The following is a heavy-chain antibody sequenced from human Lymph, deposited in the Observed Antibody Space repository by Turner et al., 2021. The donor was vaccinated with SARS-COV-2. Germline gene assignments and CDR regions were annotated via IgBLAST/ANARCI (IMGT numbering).Heavy chain of an antibody. CDR1: VTTFSTYS. J-gene: IGHJ4*02. CDR3: ARDIPTTADYFDY. D-gene: IGHD4-17*01. V-gene: IGHV3-21*01. Sequence: EVQLVASGGGVIQRGGSLRPSGAASVTTFSTYSMNWVRQAPGKGLEWISSISSSSSYIYYADSVKGRFTISRDDAKNSLYLQMNSLRAEDTAVYYCARDIPTTADYFDYWGQGTLVTVSS. CDR2: ISSSSSYI.